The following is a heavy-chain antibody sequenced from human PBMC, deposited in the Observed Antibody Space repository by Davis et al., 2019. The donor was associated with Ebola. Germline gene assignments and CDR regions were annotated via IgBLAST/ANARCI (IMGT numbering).Heavy chain of an antibody. CDR1: GFTFRSYA. V-gene: IGHV3-23*01. J-gene: IGHJ6*04. D-gene: IGHD3-3*01. Sequence: GGSLRLSCAASGFTFRSYAMSWVRQAPGKGLEWVSGISGSGGSTYYADSVKGRFTISRDNSKKTMYLQMNSLRGEDTAVYYCARSGLSFGVVKYHYGMDAWGKGTTVTVSS. CDR2: ISGSGGST. CDR3: ARSGLSFGVVKYHYGMDA.